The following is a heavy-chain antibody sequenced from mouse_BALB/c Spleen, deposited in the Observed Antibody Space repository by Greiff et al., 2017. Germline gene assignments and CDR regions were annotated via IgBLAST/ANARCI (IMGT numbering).Heavy chain of an antibody. J-gene: IGHJ4*01. CDR3: ARGTVVAKDYAMDD. Sequence: EVQRVESGGGLVKPGGSLKLSCAASGFTFSSYAMSWVRQSPEKRLVWVAEISSGGSYTYYPDTVTGRFTISRGNAKNTLYLELSSLRSEDTAMYYCARGTVVAKDYAMDDWGQGTAVSVAS. CDR2: ISSGGSYT. CDR1: GFTFSSYA. V-gene: IGHV5-9-4*01. D-gene: IGHD1-1*01.